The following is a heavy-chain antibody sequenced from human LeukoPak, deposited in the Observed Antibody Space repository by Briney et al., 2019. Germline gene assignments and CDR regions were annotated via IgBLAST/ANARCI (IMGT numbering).Heavy chain of an antibody. V-gene: IGHV1-18*01. D-gene: IGHD3-10*01. J-gene: IGHJ4*02. CDR2: INAYNGDT. CDR3: ARDGSGVWFDY. Sequence: ASVKVSCKASNYTFTSYGISWVRQAPRQGLEWTAWINAYNGDTNYAQKLQGGVTLTTDTSTSTAYMELRSLRSDDTAVYYCARDGSGVWFDYWGQGTLVTVSS. CDR1: NYTFTSYG.